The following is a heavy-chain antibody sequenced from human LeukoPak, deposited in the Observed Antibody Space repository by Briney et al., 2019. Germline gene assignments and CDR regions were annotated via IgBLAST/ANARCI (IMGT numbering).Heavy chain of an antibody. CDR3: ASARFLSHYYYYMDV. J-gene: IGHJ6*03. CDR1: GGTFSSYA. Sequence: GASVKVSCKASGGTFSSYAISWVRQAPGQGLEWMGGIIPIFGTANYAQKFQGRVTITTDESTSTAYMELSSLRSEDTAVYYCASARFLSHYYYYMDVWGKGTMVTVSS. D-gene: IGHD3-3*01. V-gene: IGHV1-69*05. CDR2: IIPIFGTA.